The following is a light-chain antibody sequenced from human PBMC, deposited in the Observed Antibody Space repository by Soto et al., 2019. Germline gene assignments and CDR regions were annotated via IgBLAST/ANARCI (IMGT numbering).Light chain of an antibody. CDR3: QKHGRSLFT. V-gene: IGKV3-20*01. J-gene: IGKJ2*01. CDR1: QSVKSSF. CDR2: GAS. Sequence: EIVLTQSPGTLSLSPGERATLSCRASQSVKSSFLAWYQQKPGQAPRLLIYGASSRATGIQDRFSGSVSGTDLTLTISRLEPEDFAVYYCQKHGRSLFTCGRGTSLEIK.